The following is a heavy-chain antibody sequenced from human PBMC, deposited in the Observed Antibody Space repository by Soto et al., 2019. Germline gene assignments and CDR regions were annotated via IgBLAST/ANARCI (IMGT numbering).Heavy chain of an antibody. J-gene: IGHJ4*02. V-gene: IGHV3-23*01. D-gene: IGHD2-2*01. CDR2: ISDSGST. CDR1: GFTFSTYA. Sequence: EVQLLESGGGLVQPGGSLRLSCIASGFTFSTYAMSWVRQAPGKGLEWVSTISDSGSTYYADSVKGRFTISRDNSKNPLYLEMNSLRAEDTAVYYCAKDKGGRYCSRTSCLYSFDYWGQGTLVTVSS. CDR3: AKDKGGRYCSRTSCLYSFDY.